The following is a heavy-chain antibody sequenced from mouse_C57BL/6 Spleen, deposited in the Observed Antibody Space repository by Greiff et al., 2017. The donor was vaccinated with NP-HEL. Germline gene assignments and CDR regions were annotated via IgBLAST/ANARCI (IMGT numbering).Heavy chain of an antibody. Sequence: EVKLVESGGGLVKPGGSLKLSCAASGFTFSDYGMHWVRQAPEKGLEWVAYISSGSSTIYYADTVKGRFTIARDNAKNTLFLQMTSLRSEDTAMYYCATVVARDYAMDYWGQGTSVTVSS. CDR3: ATVVARDYAMDY. J-gene: IGHJ4*01. D-gene: IGHD1-1*01. CDR1: GFTFSDYG. V-gene: IGHV5-17*01. CDR2: ISSGSSTI.